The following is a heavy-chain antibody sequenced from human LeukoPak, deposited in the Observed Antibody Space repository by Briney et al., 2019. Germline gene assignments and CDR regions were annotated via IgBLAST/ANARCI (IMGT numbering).Heavy chain of an antibody. V-gene: IGHV1-69*01. CDR3: ARDTVQYSSGWYFDY. CDR2: IIPIFGTA. J-gene: IGHJ4*02. Sequence: SVTVSCTASGGTFSSYAISWVRQAPGQGLEWMGGIIPIFGTANYAQKFQGRVTITADESTSTAYMELSSLRSEDTAVYYCARDTVQYSSGWYFDYWGQGTLVTVSS. D-gene: IGHD6-19*01. CDR1: GGTFSSYA.